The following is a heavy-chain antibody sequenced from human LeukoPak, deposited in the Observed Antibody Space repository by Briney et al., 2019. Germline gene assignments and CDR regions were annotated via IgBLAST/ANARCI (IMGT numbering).Heavy chain of an antibody. CDR3: ARGNWNYDFDY. J-gene: IGHJ4*02. CDR1: GGSINSGSYY. D-gene: IGHD1-7*01. V-gene: IGHV4-61*02. Sequence: PSQTLSLTCTVSGGSINSGSYYWSWIRQPAGKGLEWIGRIYTSGSTNYNPSLKSRVTISVDTSKNQFSLKLSSVTAADTAVYYCARGNWNYDFDYWGQGTLVTVSS. CDR2: IYTSGST.